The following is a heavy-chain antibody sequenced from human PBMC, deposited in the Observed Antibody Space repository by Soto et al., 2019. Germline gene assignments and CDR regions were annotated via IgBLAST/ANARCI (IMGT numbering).Heavy chain of an antibody. CDR2: VSGRGGRA. V-gene: IGHV3-23*01. Sequence: GGSLRLSCAASGFTFSSYAMSWVRQAPGKGLDWVSTVSGRGGRAYYADSVKGRFTISRDNSKNALYLQVNSLRAEDTAIYYCAKDRSPGAVAGTSYFDSWGQGILFTVSS. CDR3: AKDRSPGAVAGTSYFDS. D-gene: IGHD6-19*01. CDR1: GFTFSSYA. J-gene: IGHJ4*02.